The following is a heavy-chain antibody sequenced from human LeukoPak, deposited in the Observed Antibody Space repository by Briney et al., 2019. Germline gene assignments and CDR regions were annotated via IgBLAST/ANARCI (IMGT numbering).Heavy chain of an antibody. CDR2: IYTSGIT. D-gene: IGHD2-2*01. CDR3: ARQEIPAAQNPFDY. Sequence: PSETLSLTCTVSGGSISSSSYYWGWIRQPPGKGLEWIGRIYTSGITNYSPSLKSRVTISIDTSTNQFSLKLNSVTAADTAVYYCARQEIPAAQNPFDYWGQGTLVTVSS. V-gene: IGHV4-39*01. J-gene: IGHJ4*02. CDR1: GGSISSSSYY.